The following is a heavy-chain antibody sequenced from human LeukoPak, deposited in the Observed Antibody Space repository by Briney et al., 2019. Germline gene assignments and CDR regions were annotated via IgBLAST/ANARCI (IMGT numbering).Heavy chain of an antibody. CDR1: GFTFSDYY. CDR2: ISSSGSII. D-gene: IGHD3-16*01. J-gene: IGHJ3*02. V-gene: IGHV3-11*01. Sequence: GGSLRLSCAASGFTFSDYYMSWIRQAPGKGLEWVSYISSSGSIIYYADSVKGRFTVSRDNAKNSLYLQMNSLRAEDTAVYYCARDGGHTGDDAFDIWGQGTMVTVSS. CDR3: ARDGGHTGDDAFDI.